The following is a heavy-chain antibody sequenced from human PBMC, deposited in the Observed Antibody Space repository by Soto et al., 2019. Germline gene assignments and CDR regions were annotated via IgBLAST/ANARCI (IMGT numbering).Heavy chain of an antibody. CDR1: GFRFSSYG. CDR3: AKDVEDWNYVRCFDP. Sequence: GGSLRLSCAASGFRFSSYGMSWVRQAPGKGLEWVSGIGGSDGVTPYADSGKGRFPISRDNSKNTLYLQMNSLRVEDTALYFCAKDVEDWNYVRCFDPWGQGTVVTVSS. J-gene: IGHJ5*02. D-gene: IGHD1-7*01. V-gene: IGHV3-23*01. CDR2: IGGSDGVT.